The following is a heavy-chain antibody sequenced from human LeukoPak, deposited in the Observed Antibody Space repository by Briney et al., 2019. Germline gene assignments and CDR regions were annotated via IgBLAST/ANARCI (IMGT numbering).Heavy chain of an antibody. CDR3: ARLESNNYVVY. J-gene: IGHJ4*02. V-gene: IGHV5-51*01. CDR1: GYSFTSYW. CDR2: IYPGDSDT. Sequence: GESLKISCKGSGYSFTSYWIGWVRQMPGKGLEWMGVIYPGDSDTRYSPSFQGQVTISADKSTTTAYLQWSSLKASDTAMCYCARLESNNYVVYWGQGTLVTVSS.